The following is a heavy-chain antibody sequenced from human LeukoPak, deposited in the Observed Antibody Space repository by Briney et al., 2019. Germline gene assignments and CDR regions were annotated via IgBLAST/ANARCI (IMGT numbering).Heavy chain of an antibody. D-gene: IGHD6-13*01. V-gene: IGHV4-34*01. J-gene: IGHJ6*03. CDR3: ATPIAAAENYYYYMDV. Sequence: SETLSLTCAVYGGSFSGYYWSWVRQPPGKGLEWIGEINHSGSTNYNPSLKSRVTISVDTSKNQFSLKLSSVTAADTAVYYCATPIAAAENYYYYMDVWGKGTTVTVSS. CDR2: INHSGST. CDR1: GGSFSGYY.